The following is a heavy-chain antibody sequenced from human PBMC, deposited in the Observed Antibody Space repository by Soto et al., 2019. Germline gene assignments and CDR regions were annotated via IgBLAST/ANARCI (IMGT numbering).Heavy chain of an antibody. CDR1: GGTFSSYA. CDR3: AILEGPTVTTLDAFDI. J-gene: IGHJ3*02. Sequence: QVQLVQSGAEVKKPGSSVKVSCKASGGTFSSYAISWVRQAPGQGLEWMGGIIPIFGAANYAQKFQGRVTITADESTNTAYMELSSLRSEDTAGYYCAILEGPTVTTLDAFDIWGQGTMVTVSS. D-gene: IGHD4-17*01. CDR2: IIPIFGAA. V-gene: IGHV1-69*01.